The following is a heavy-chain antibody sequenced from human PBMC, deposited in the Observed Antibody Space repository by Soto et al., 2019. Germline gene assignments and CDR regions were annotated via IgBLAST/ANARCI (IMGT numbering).Heavy chain of an antibody. J-gene: IGHJ5*02. CDR3: ARLRGSYPRVGWFDP. V-gene: IGHV3-33*01. CDR2: IWYDGSNK. D-gene: IGHD1-26*01. Sequence: QVQLVESGGGVVQPGRSLRLSCAASGFTFSSYGMHWVRQAPGKGLEWVAVIWYDGSNKYYADSVKGRFTISRDNSKNPLYLQMNSLRAEDTAVYYCARLRGSYPRVGWFDPWGQGTLVTVSS. CDR1: GFTFSSYG.